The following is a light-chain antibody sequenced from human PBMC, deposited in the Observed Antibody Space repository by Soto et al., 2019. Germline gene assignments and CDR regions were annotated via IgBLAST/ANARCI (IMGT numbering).Light chain of an antibody. J-gene: IGLJ1*01. CDR2: GNS. CDR1: SSNIGAGYD. CDR3: QSYDSSLTCDNV. Sequence: HSVLTQPPSVSGAPGQRVTISCTGSSSNIGAGYDVHWYQQLPGTAPKLLIYGNSNRPSGVPDRFSGSKSGTSASLDITGLQAEDEADYYCQSYDSSLTCDNVFGTGTKVTV. V-gene: IGLV1-40*01.